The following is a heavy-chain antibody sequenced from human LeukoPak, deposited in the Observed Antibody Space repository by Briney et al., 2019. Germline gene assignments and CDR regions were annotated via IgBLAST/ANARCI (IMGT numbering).Heavy chain of an antibody. CDR1: GFTFSSYW. Sequence: GGSLRLSCAASGFTFSSYWMHWVRQAPGKGLVWVSRINSDGSSTSYADSVKGRFTISRDNAKNTLYLEMNSLRAEDTAVYYCATGYDILTAYSPVGYWGQGTLVTVSS. J-gene: IGHJ4*02. CDR3: ATGYDILTAYSPVGY. CDR2: INSDGSST. V-gene: IGHV3-74*01. D-gene: IGHD3-9*01.